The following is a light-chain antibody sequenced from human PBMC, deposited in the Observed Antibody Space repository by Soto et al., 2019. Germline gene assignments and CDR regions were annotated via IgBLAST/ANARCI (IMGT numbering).Light chain of an antibody. Sequence: VTITQSPSTLPAYVGDRVAITCRASQSISTWLAWYQQKPGTAPKVLIYHASNLQSGVPSRFSGSGSGTEFTLTISSLQPDDFATYYCQHYNSYSEAFGQGSKVDIK. CDR3: QHYNSYSEA. V-gene: IGKV1-5*01. J-gene: IGKJ1*01. CDR2: HAS. CDR1: QSISTW.